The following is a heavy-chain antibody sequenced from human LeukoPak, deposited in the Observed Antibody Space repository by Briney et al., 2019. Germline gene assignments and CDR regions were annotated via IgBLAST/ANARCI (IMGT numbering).Heavy chain of an antibody. D-gene: IGHD4-11*01. Sequence: GGSLRLSCAASGFTFTRFAMYWVRQAPGKGLEFVSAISSNGDRTYYARSVKDRFTISRDNAKNTVDLQMGSLRPEDMGVYYCARMDDYTNYYFDYWGQGTVVTVSS. J-gene: IGHJ4*02. CDR1: GFTFTRFA. CDR2: ISSNGDRT. V-gene: IGHV3-64*01. CDR3: ARMDDYTNYYFDY.